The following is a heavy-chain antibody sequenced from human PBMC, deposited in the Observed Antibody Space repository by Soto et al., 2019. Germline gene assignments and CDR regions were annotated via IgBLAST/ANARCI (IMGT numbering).Heavy chain of an antibody. J-gene: IGHJ6*02. CDR3: ARDWENAMDV. CDR1: GFTFSSHG. D-gene: IGHD1-26*01. V-gene: IGHV3-33*01. Sequence: QMQLVESGGGVVQPGRSLRISCAASGFTFSSHGIHWVRQAPGKGLEWVAVIWNDGSNKFYADSVKGRFTISRDNSKNMVYLQMNSLRAEDTAVYYCARDWENAMDVWGQGTTVSVSS. CDR2: IWNDGSNK.